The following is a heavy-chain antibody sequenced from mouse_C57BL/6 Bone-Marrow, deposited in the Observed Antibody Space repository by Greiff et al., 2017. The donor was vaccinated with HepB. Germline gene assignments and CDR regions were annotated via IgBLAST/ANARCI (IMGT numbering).Heavy chain of an antibody. CDR1: GFTFSSYG. J-gene: IGHJ4*01. V-gene: IGHV5-6*01. D-gene: IGHD2-4*01. CDR2: FSSGGSYN. CDR3: ARPYYDS. Sequence: EVQLVESGGDLVKPGGSLKLSCAASGFTFSSYGMSWVRQTPDKRLEWVAIFSSGGSYNYYPDSVTGRFTISRDNAKNTLYLQMSSLKSEDTAMYYCARPYYDSWGQGTSVTVSS.